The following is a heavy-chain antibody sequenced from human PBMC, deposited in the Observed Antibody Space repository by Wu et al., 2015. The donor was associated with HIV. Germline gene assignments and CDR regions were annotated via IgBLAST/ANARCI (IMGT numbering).Heavy chain of an antibody. V-gene: IGHV1-46*01. CDR3: ARGWLVAAYTLGSNWFGP. CDR2: IDPNGGRV. D-gene: IGHD3-16*01. Sequence: QVQLVQSGAEVKKPGASVKVSCKASGYTFTSHYVHWIRQAPGQGLEWMGLIDPNGGRVSYPQNFQGRVAVTRDTSTSTVYMALSGLRSDDTAVYFXARGWLVAAYTLGSNWFGPWGQGTVVTVSS. J-gene: IGHJ5*02. CDR1: GYTFTSHY.